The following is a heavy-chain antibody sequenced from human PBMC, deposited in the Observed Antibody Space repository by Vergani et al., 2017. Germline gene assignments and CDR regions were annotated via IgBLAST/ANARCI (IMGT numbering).Heavy chain of an antibody. CDR3: ARDDNAGSYAAIDH. V-gene: IGHV3-30-3*01. J-gene: IGHJ4*02. CDR2: ISHDGSHK. D-gene: IGHD1-26*01. Sequence: QVQLVESGGAVVQPGRSLRLSCAFSGFTFGTYLLHWVRQPPGKGLEWLAVISHDGSHKYHADFVKGRFTISRDNSKDTLYLQMNSLRPGDTALYYCARDDNAGSYAAIDHWGQGTLVIVSS. CDR1: GFTFGTYL.